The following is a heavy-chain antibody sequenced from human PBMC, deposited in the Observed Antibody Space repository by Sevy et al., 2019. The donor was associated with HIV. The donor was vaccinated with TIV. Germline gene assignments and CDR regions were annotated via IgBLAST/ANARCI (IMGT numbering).Heavy chain of an antibody. CDR3: ARHISFGELGSWFDP. CDR2: VYSGGTT. V-gene: IGHV3-53*01. D-gene: IGHD3-10*01. Sequence: GGSLRLSCAASGFTVNSDYMSWVRQAPGKGLKLVSVVYSGGTTYYADSVKGRFTISRDNSKNILYLQMNSLRAEDTAVYYCARHISFGELGSWFDPWGQGTLVTVSS. CDR1: GFTVNSDY. J-gene: IGHJ5*02.